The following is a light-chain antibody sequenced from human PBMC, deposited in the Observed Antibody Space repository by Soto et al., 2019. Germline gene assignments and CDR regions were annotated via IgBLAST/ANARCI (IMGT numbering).Light chain of an antibody. J-gene: IGKJ1*01. V-gene: IGKV1-5*03. Sequence: DVQMTQSPSTLSDSVVAIVNITRWASQSINSRLAWYQQKPGKAPKLLIYKASTLKSGVPSRFSGSGSGTEFTLTISSLQPDDFATYYCQNYNSYSEACGQGDKG. CDR2: KAS. CDR1: QSINSR. CDR3: QNYNSYSEA.